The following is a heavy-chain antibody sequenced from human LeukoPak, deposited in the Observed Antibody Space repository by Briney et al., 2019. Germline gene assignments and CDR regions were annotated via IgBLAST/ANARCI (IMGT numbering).Heavy chain of an antibody. CDR3: AGVNLNWGSLDY. CDR2: IYTSGST. Sequence: KPSETLSLTCTVSGGSISSYYWSWIRQPAGEGLEWIGRIYTSGSTNYNPSLKSRVTMSVDTSKNQFSLKLSSVTAADTAVYYCAGVNLNWGSLDYWGQGTLVTVSS. J-gene: IGHJ4*02. V-gene: IGHV4-4*07. CDR1: GGSISSYY. D-gene: IGHD7-27*01.